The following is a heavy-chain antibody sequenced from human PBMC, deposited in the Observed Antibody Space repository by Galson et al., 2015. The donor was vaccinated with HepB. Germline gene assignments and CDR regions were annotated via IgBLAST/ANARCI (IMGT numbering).Heavy chain of an antibody. CDR1: GFTFSSYA. D-gene: IGHD4-23*01. Sequence: SLRLSCAASGFTFSSYAMTWVRQAPGKGLEWVSAISGSGGSTYYADSVKGRFTISRDNSKNTLYLQMNSPRAEDTAVYYCAKDQHDYGGNYFDYWGQGTLVTVSS. J-gene: IGHJ4*02. CDR3: AKDQHDYGGNYFDY. CDR2: ISGSGGST. V-gene: IGHV3-23*01.